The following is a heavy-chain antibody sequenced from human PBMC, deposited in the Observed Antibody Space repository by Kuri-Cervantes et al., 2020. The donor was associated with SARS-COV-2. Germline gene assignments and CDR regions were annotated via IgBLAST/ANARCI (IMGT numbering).Heavy chain of an antibody. V-gene: IGHV3-74*01. Sequence: GESLKISCAASGFTSSGHWIHWVRQAPGKGLVWVSRINPDGSYTNNADSVKGRFTLSRDNAKNMLFLQMNSLRAEDTAVYYCVRDGDHWNFDYWGQGTLVTCYS. D-gene: IGHD1-1*01. CDR3: VRDGDHWNFDY. CDR1: GFTSSGHW. CDR2: INPDGSYT. J-gene: IGHJ4*02.